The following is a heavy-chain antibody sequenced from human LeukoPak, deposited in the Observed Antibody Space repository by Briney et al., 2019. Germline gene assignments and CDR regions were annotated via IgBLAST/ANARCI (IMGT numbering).Heavy chain of an antibody. CDR2: ISAYNGNT. V-gene: IGHV1-18*01. D-gene: IGHD6-19*01. CDR1: GDTFTNYA. CDR3: ARLYSSGWPLECMDV. J-gene: IGHJ6*02. Sequence: ASVTVSCKASGDTFTNYAVSWVRQAPGQGLEYMGYISAYNGNTNYAQNLQGRVTMTTDTSTTTVYMELRSLRSDDTAVYYCARLYSSGWPLECMDVWGQGTTVTVSS.